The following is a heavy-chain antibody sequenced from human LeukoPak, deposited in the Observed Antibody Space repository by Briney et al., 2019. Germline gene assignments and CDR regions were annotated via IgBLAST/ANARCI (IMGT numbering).Heavy chain of an antibody. V-gene: IGHV3-74*01. CDR1: GFTFSSYW. Sequence: GGSLRLSCAAAGFTFSSYWMHWVRQAPGKGLVWVSRINSDGSSTSYADSVKGRFTISRDNAKNTLYLQMNSLRAEDTAVYYCAGALYCSSTSCPNWFDPWGQGTLVTVSS. J-gene: IGHJ5*02. CDR3: AGALYCSSTSCPNWFDP. CDR2: INSDGSST. D-gene: IGHD2-2*01.